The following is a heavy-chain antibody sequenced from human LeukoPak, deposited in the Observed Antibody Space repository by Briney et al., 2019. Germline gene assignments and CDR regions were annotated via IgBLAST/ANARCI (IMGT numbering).Heavy chain of an antibody. CDR3: AKDRSTAGEY. CDR2: IASTGSST. V-gene: IGHV3-23*01. D-gene: IGHD6-13*01. J-gene: IGHJ4*02. Sequence: PGGSLRLSCAASGFTFSNYVMSWVRQAPWKGLEWVSAIASTGSSTYFADSVMGRFTISRDNSKSTLHLQMNSLRAEDTAVYYCAKDRSTAGEYWGQGTLVTVSS. CDR1: GFTFSNYV.